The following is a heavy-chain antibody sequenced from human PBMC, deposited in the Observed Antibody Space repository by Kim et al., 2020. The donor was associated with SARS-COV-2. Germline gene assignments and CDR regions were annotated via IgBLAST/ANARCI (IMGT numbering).Heavy chain of an antibody. Sequence: GGSLRLSCAASGFTFNNYSMNWVRQAPGKGLEWLSYISSGSRNIYYADSVKGRFTISRDNAKNSLYLQMNSLRDEDTAVYYCARGDMVVVPAATPSYYWGEGTLVTVSS. CDR1: GFTFNNYS. D-gene: IGHD2-2*02. J-gene: IGHJ4*02. CDR2: ISSGSRNI. V-gene: IGHV3-48*02. CDR3: ARGDMVVVPAATPSYY.